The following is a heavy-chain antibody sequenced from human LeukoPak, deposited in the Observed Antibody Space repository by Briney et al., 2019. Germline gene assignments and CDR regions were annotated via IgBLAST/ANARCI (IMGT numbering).Heavy chain of an antibody. CDR1: GFTFSSYG. J-gene: IGHJ3*02. CDR3: ARLTTRGDAFDI. D-gene: IGHD4-11*01. Sequence: GSLSLSCGASGFTFSSYGMHWVRQAPGKGLEGVAVIWYDGSNKYYADSVKGRFTISRDNSKNTLYLQMNSLRAEDTAVYYCARLTTRGDAFDIWGQGTMVTVSS. CDR2: IWYDGSNK. V-gene: IGHV3-33*01.